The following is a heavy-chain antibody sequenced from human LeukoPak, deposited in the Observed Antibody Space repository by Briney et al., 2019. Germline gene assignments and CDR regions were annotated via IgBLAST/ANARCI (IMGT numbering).Heavy chain of an antibody. D-gene: IGHD2-2*01. CDR2: ITTSSYI. CDR1: GFTFSSYN. CDR3: ARDREYVPDF. V-gene: IGHV3-21*01. Sequence: GGSLRLSCAASGFTFSSYNMNWVRQAPGKGLEWVSSITTSSYIYYADSAKGRFTISRDNAKNSLSLQMNSLRAEDTAVYYCARDREYVPDFWGQGTLVTVSS. J-gene: IGHJ4*02.